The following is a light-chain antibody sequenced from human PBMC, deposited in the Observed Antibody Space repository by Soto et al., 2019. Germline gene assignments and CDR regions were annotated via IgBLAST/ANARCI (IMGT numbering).Light chain of an antibody. CDR2: GAS. Sequence: EIVLTQSPGTLYLSPGERATLSCRASQSVSNNYLAWYQQKPGQAPRLLIYGASNRATGIPDRFSGSGSGTDFTLISSRLEPEDFSVYYCQQYGSSGTFGQGTKVEIK. CDR3: QQYGSSGT. CDR1: QSVSNNY. V-gene: IGKV3-20*01. J-gene: IGKJ1*01.